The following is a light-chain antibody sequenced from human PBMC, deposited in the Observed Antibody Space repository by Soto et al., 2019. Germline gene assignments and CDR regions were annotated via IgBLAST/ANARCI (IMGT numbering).Light chain of an antibody. CDR3: QQLSSYPVT. CDR1: QGITNW. Sequence: DIQMTQSPSSVSASVGDRVTLTCRASQGITNWLAWYQQKPGKAPKLLIYAASSLQRGVPSRFSGSGSGTDFTLTIRSLQPEDFATYHCQQLSSYPVTFGQGTKVDI. J-gene: IGKJ1*01. CDR2: AAS. V-gene: IGKV1-12*01.